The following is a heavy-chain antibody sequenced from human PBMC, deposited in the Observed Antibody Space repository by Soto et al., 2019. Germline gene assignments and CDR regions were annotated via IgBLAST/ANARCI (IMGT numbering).Heavy chain of an antibody. V-gene: IGHV1-69*08. CDR2: IIPILGIA. CDR1: PGTFSSYT. D-gene: IGHD6-13*01. CDR3: ARDVAAAADWFDP. Sequence: QVQLVQSGAEVKKPGSRRKVSCKGSPGTFSSYTISWVRQAPGQGLEWMGRIIPILGIANYAQKFQGRVTITADKSTSTAYMELSSLRSEDTAVYYCARDVAAAADWFDPWGQGTLVTVSS. J-gene: IGHJ5*02.